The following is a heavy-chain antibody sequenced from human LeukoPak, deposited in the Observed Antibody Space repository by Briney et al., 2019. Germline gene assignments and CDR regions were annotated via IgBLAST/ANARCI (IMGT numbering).Heavy chain of an antibody. CDR2: ISSSSSYI. CDR1: GFAFSSYS. Sequence: GGSLRLSCAASGFAFSSYSMNWVRQAPGKGLEWVSSISSSSSYIYYADSVKGRFTISRDNAKNSLYLQMNSLRAEDTAVYYCARSGDSLFLYYFDYWGQGTLVTVSS. D-gene: IGHD2-15*01. J-gene: IGHJ4*02. V-gene: IGHV3-21*01. CDR3: ARSGDSLFLYYFDY.